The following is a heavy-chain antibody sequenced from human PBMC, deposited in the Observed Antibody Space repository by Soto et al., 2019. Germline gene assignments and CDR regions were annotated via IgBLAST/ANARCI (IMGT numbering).Heavy chain of an antibody. CDR3: PKTPGPAARRVWFAP. V-gene: IGHV3-23*01. J-gene: IGHJ5*02. D-gene: IGHD6-6*01. CDR2: ISGSGGST. CDR1: GFTFSSYA. Sequence: GGSLRLSCAASGFTFSSYAMSWVRQAPGKGLGWVSAISGSGGSTYYADSVKGRFTISRDNSKNTLYLQMNSLRAQATAGYYGPKTPGPAARRVWFAPSGRGTVVPVSS.